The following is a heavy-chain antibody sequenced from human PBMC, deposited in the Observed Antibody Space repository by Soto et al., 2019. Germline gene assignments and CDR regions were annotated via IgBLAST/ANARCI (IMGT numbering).Heavy chain of an antibody. CDR2: ISGYNGLT. CDR1: GYTFSNYG. D-gene: IGHD3-10*01. CDR3: ARDEGIRGFDS. Sequence: QVQLVQSGDEVKKSGASVKVSCKASGYTFSNYGISWVRQAPGQGLEWMGWISGYNGLTAYAQNFQGRVTMTIDTPTRKVFMELTSLRSNDTAVYYCARDEGIRGFDSWGQGTLVTVSS. V-gene: IGHV1-18*04. J-gene: IGHJ4*02.